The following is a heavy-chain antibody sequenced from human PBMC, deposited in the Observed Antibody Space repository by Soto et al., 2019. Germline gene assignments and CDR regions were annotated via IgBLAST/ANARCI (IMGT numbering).Heavy chain of an antibody. CDR1: GGSFSGYY. J-gene: IGHJ4*02. V-gene: IGHV4-34*01. CDR2: INHSGST. CDR3: ERGSIVATIDY. D-gene: IGHD5-12*01. Sequence: SETLSLTCAVYGGSFSGYYWSWIRQPPGKGLEWIGEINHSGSTNYNPSLKSRVTISVDTSKNQFSLKLSSVTAADTAVYYCERGSIVATIDYWGQGTLVTVSS.